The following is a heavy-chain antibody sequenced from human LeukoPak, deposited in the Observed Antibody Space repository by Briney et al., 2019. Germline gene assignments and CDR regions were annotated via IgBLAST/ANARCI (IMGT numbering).Heavy chain of an antibody. CDR1: GYTFTSYY. V-gene: IGHV1-46*01. D-gene: IGHD4/OR15-4a*01. CDR3: ARRMVDRVWYFDL. Sequence: ASVKVSCKASGYTFTSYYMHWVRQAPGQGLEWMGIINPSGGSTSYAQKFQGRVTMTRDTSTSTAYMELSSLRSEDTAVYYCARRMVDRVWYFDLWGRGTLVTVSS. CDR2: INPSGGST. J-gene: IGHJ2*01.